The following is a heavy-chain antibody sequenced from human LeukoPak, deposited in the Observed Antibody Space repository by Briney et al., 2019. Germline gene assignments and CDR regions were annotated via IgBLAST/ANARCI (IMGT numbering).Heavy chain of an antibody. CDR2: ISYDGGNK. Sequence: GGSLRLSCAASGFTFNTYAMHWVRQAPGKGLEWVAVISYDGGNKYYADSVKGRFTISRDNSKNTLYLQMNSLRAEDTAVYYCARGHKPRNYCSGGTCHSYYNAMDVWGKGTTVTVSS. J-gene: IGHJ6*04. V-gene: IGHV3-30*04. D-gene: IGHD2-15*01. CDR3: ARGHKPRNYCSGGTCHSYYNAMDV. CDR1: GFTFNTYA.